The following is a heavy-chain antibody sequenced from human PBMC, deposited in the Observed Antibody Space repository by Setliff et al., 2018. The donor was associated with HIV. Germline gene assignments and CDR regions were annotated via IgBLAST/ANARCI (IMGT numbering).Heavy chain of an antibody. CDR2: IMPIFGTV. V-gene: IGHV1-69*05. Sequence: SVKVSCKASGGTFNSYAFSWVRQAPGQGLEWMAGIMPIFGTVSHTQKFQGRVRISTDESTNTVYMELTSLRSEDTAVYFCARFGNFWPYGMDVWGQGTTVTVSS. CDR1: GGTFNSYA. D-gene: IGHD3-3*01. CDR3: ARFGNFWPYGMDV. J-gene: IGHJ6*02.